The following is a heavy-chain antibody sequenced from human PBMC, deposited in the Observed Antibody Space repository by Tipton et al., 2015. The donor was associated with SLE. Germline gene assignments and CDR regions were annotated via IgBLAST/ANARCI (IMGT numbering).Heavy chain of an antibody. V-gene: IGHV1-58*01. CDR1: GFTFTNSA. CDR2: IVVGSDNA. D-gene: IGHD2-2*01. J-gene: IGHJ6*02. Sequence: QLVQSGVEVKKPGASVKVSCKASGFTFTNSALHWVRQARGQRLERIGWIVVGSDNANYAQKFQERVTITRDISTSTAYMELSSLRFEDMAMYYCAATVVVIPGIHYYGMDVWGQGTTVTVSS. CDR3: AATVVVIPGIHYYGMDV.